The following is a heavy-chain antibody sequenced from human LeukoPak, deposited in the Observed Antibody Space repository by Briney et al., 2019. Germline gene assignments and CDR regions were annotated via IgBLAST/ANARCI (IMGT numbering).Heavy chain of an antibody. CDR3: ARTFKPYDILTGYYLDY. D-gene: IGHD3-9*01. CDR2: ISYDGSNK. Sequence: PGRSLRLSCAASGFTFSGYGMHWVRQAPGKGLEWVAVISYDGSNKYYADSVKGRFTISRDNSKNTLYLQMNSLRAEDTAVYYCARTFKPYDILTGYYLDYWGQGTLVTVSS. CDR1: GFTFSGYG. J-gene: IGHJ4*02. V-gene: IGHV3-30*03.